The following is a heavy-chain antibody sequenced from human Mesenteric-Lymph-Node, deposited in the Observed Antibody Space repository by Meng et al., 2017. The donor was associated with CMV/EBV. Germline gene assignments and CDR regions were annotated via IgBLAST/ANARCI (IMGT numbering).Heavy chain of an antibody. CDR1: GYTFTSYG. Sequence: ASVKVSCKASGYTFTSYGISWVRQAPGQGLEWMGWISAYNGNTNYAQKLQGRVTMTTDTSTSTAYMELRSLRSDDTAVYYCARDSGSYYDFWSGYLLTKYYYGMDVWGQGTTVTVSS. J-gene: IGHJ6*02. V-gene: IGHV1-18*01. CDR3: ARDSGSYYDFWSGYLLTKYYYGMDV. D-gene: IGHD3-3*01. CDR2: ISAYNGNT.